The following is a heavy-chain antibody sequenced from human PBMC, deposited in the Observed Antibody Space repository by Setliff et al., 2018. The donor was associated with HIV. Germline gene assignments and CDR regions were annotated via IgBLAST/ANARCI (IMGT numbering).Heavy chain of an antibody. CDR1: GVSFSTNMYY. CDR3: ARHLTTAVSPSYFDS. J-gene: IGHJ4*02. D-gene: IGHD3-9*01. Sequence: TSETLSLTCSVSGVSFSTNMYYWGWIRQPPGKGLEWVGSVYYSGNTYYNPSLKSRVTISIDTSKNQFSLKLSSVTAADTAVYYCARHLTTAVSPSYFDSWGQGTLVTVSS. CDR2: VYYSGNT. V-gene: IGHV4-39*01.